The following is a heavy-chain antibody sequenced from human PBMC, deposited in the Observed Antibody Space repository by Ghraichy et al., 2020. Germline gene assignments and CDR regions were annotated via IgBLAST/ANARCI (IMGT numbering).Heavy chain of an antibody. Sequence: GSLRLSCAASGFTFSTYWMNWVRQAPRKGLEWVANIKSDGSEKYYVDSVKGRFTISRDNTKNSLYLQMNSLRAEDTAVYYCARDKGYNNFWSGSDYWGQGTLVTVSS. CDR1: GFTFSTYW. CDR2: IKSDGSEK. V-gene: IGHV3-7*01. J-gene: IGHJ4*02. D-gene: IGHD3-3*01. CDR3: ARDKGYNNFWSGSDY.